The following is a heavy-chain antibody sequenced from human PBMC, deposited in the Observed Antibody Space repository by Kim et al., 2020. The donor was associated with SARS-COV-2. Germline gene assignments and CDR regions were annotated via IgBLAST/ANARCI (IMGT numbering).Heavy chain of an antibody. CDR2: INTNTENP. Sequence: ASVKVSCKASGYTFTSYSMNLVRQAPGQGLEWMGWINTNTENPTYVQRFPRRFVFSLDTSVSTADLQISSLKAEDTAVYYCASTGGDYGDYVHCYYGMDVWGQGTTVTVSS. CDR1: GYTFTSYS. V-gene: IGHV7-4-1*02. CDR3: ASTGGDYGDYVHCYYGMDV. J-gene: IGHJ6*02. D-gene: IGHD4-17*01.